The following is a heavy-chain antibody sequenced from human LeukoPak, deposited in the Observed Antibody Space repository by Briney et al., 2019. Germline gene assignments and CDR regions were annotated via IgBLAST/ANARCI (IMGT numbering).Heavy chain of an antibody. CDR2: SNHSGIT. CDR3: VCSGDRRWFDP. CDR1: GGSFSGYY. J-gene: IGHJ5*02. V-gene: IGHV4-34*01. D-gene: IGHD3-10*02. Sequence: PSETLSLTCAVYGGSFSGYYWRWIRQPPGKALEWIGDSNHSGITNYNPYLKSRVPITVDTSKNQSSLELSSVPAADTAVYYCVCSGDRRWFDPWGQGTLVTVSS.